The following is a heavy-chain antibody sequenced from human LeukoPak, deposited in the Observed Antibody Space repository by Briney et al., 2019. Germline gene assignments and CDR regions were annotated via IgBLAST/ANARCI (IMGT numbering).Heavy chain of an antibody. CDR1: GFTFSTYA. J-gene: IGHJ4*02. V-gene: IGHV3-33*01. CDR2: IWYDRTNK. Sequence: GGSLRLSCAASGFTFSTYAMHWVRQAPGRGLEWVAVIWYDRTNKYYADSVKGRFTISRDNSKNTLYLQMSSLRAEDTAVYYCARDRLTTVTTFHFDYWGQGTLVTVSS. CDR3: ARDRLTTVTTFHFDY. D-gene: IGHD4-17*01.